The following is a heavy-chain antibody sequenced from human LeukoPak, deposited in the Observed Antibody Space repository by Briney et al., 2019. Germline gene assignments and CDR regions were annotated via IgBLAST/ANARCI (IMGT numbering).Heavy chain of an antibody. Sequence: ASVKVSCKASGYTFTSYDINWVRQATGQGLEWMGWMNPNCGNTGYEQKFQGRVTMTRNTSLSTAYMELSSLRSEDAAVYYCARDIRENWFDPWGQGTLVTVSS. CDR2: MNPNCGNT. J-gene: IGHJ5*02. CDR1: GYTFTSYD. CDR3: ARDIRENWFDP. V-gene: IGHV1-8*02.